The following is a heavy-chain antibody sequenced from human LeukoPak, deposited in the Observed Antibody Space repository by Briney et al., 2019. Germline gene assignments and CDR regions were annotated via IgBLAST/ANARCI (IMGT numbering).Heavy chain of an antibody. CDR2: ISNGSSTM. V-gene: IGHV3-48*01. D-gene: IGHD6-19*01. CDR3: ARGFLAAVAGPTSLIDY. Sequence: GGSLRLSCAASGFTFSSYSMNWVRQAPGKGLEWISYISNGSSTMYYADSVKGRFTISRDNAKNSLYLQMNSLRAEDTAVYYCARGFLAAVAGPTSLIDYWGQGTLVTVSS. CDR1: GFTFSSYS. J-gene: IGHJ4*02.